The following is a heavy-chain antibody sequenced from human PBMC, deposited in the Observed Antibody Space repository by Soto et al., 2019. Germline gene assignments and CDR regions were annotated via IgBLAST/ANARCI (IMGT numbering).Heavy chain of an antibody. D-gene: IGHD3-10*01. Sequence: QVQLVQSGAEVKKPGASVKVSCKASGYTFTSYAMHWVRQAPGQRLEWMGWINAGNGNTKYSQKFQGRVTITRDTSASTAYMELSSLRSDDTAVYYCASGALWFGEFADIWGQGTMVTVSS. J-gene: IGHJ3*02. CDR1: GYTFTSYA. V-gene: IGHV1-3*01. CDR2: INAGNGNT. CDR3: ASGALWFGEFADI.